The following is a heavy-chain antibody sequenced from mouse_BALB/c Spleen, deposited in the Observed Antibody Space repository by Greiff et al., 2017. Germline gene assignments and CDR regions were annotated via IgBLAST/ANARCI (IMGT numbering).Heavy chain of an antibody. CDR2: ISDGGSYT. CDR1: GFTFSDYY. Sequence: EVHLVESGGGLVKPGGSLKLSCAASGFTFSDYYMYWVRQTPEKRLEWVATISDGGSYTYYPDSVKGRLTISRDNAKNNLYLQMSSLKSEDTAMYYCARDGGNYYAMDYWGQGTSVTVSS. J-gene: IGHJ4*01. CDR3: ARDGGNYYAMDY. V-gene: IGHV5-4*02. D-gene: IGHD2-1*01.